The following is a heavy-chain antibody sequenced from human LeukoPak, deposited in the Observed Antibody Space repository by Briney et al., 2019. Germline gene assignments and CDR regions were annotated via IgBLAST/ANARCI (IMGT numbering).Heavy chain of an antibody. Sequence: GGSLRLSCAASGLTFSSYNMNWVRQAPGKGLEWVSSITSSSSYIYYADSVKGRFTISRDNAKNSLYLQMNSLRAEDTAVYYCASYQTYYDFWSGYSMFDYWGQGTLVTVSS. CDR2: ITSSSSYI. CDR3: ASYQTYYDFWSGYSMFDY. D-gene: IGHD3-3*01. CDR1: GLTFSSYN. J-gene: IGHJ4*02. V-gene: IGHV3-21*01.